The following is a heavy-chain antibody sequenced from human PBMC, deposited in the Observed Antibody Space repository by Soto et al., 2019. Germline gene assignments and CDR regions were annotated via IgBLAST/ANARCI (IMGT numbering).Heavy chain of an antibody. D-gene: IGHD3-16*01. CDR2: IKPAGSEK. CDR1: AFTLSSYW. CDR3: ARDDEFGFEM. J-gene: IGHJ3*02. V-gene: IGHV3-7*01. Sequence: EVQLVESGGGLVQPGGSLRLSCEASAFTLSSYWMSWVRPAPGKGLEWVANIKPAGSEKYYVDSVKGRFTISRDNTKNSLYLQMSTLRPEDTAIYYCARDDEFGFEMWGQGTLVTVSS.